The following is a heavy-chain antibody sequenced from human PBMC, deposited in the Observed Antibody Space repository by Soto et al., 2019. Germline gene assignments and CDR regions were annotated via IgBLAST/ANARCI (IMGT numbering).Heavy chain of an antibody. CDR2: IIPIFGTA. Sequence: SVKVSCKASGGTFSSYAIGWVRQAPGQGLEWMGGIIPIFGTANYAQKFQGRVTITADESTSTAYMELSSLRSEDTAVYYCARTPRLRLGELSLLTYWGQGTLVTVSS. V-gene: IGHV1-69*13. D-gene: IGHD3-16*02. CDR1: GGTFSSYA. J-gene: IGHJ4*02. CDR3: ARTPRLRLGELSLLTY.